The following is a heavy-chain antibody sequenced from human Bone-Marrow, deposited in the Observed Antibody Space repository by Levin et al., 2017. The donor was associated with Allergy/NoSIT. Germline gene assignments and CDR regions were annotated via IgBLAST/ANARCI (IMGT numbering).Heavy chain of an antibody. CDR2: ISKNGDT. Sequence: LPGGSLRLSCAASGLSLGNFAMDWVRQAPGKGLEWVSSISKNGDTYYADSVKGRFTMSRDNAKDTVFLHMNNLSGDDTAVYYCARENNPRGTRSFDFWGQGTLVSVSS. CDR1: GLSLGNFA. D-gene: IGHD3-16*01. J-gene: IGHJ4*02. V-gene: IGHV3-23*01. CDR3: ARENNPRGTRSFDF.